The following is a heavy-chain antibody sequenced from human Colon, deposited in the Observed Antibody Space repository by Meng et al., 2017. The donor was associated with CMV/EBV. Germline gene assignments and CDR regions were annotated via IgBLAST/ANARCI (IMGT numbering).Heavy chain of an antibody. CDR2: IHHSGTT. CDR3: ARDSYHYGSSTYNWFDP. CDR1: GDSIRTYW. D-gene: IGHD3-10*01. V-gene: IGHV4-59*01. J-gene: IGHJ5*02. Sequence: GSLRLSCTVSGDSIRTYWWSWIRQSPGKGLEWIGYIHHSGTTNHNPSLRSRVIMSVDTSDNQFSLKLTSVTAADTAVYYCARDSYHYGSSTYNWFDPWGQGILVTVS.